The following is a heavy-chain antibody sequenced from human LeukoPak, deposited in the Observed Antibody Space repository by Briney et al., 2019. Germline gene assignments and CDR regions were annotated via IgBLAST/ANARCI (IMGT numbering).Heavy chain of an antibody. CDR3: SVAGF. Sequence: SETLSLTCSVSGGSINSYYWSWVRQPPGKGLERIGYIYSSGSTNYNSSLTSRVTISIDRSKTQFSLRLSSVTAADTAVYYCSVAGFWGQGTLVTVSS. CDR2: IYSSGST. V-gene: IGHV4-59*01. D-gene: IGHD6-19*01. CDR1: GGSINSYY. J-gene: IGHJ4*02.